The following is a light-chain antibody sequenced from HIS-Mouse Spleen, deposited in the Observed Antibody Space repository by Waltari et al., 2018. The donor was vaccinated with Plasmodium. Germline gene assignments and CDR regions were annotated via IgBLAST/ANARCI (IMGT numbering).Light chain of an antibody. CDR2: DNN. J-gene: IGLJ2*01. V-gene: IGLV1-51*01. Sequence: QSVLTQPPSVSAAPGQKVTISCSGSSSHIGNTSVSWFQQLPGTAPKLLIYDNNKRPAGIPDRFSGSKSGTSATLGITGLQTGDEADYYCGTWDSSLSAGVVFGGGTKLTVL. CDR1: SSHIGNTS. CDR3: GTWDSSLSAGVV.